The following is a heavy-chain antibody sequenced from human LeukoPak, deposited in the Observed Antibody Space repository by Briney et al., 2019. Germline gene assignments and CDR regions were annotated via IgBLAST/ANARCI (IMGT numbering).Heavy chain of an antibody. D-gene: IGHD2-21*02. Sequence: PSETLSLTCTVSGGSISSYNWSWIRQPPGKGLEWIGYIYYSGSNNYNPSLKSRVTISVDTSKNLFSLKLSSVTAADTAVYYCSRGGDWPLDYWGQGTLVTVSS. CDR1: GGSISSYN. CDR2: IYYSGSN. V-gene: IGHV4-59*01. J-gene: IGHJ4*02. CDR3: SRGGDWPLDY.